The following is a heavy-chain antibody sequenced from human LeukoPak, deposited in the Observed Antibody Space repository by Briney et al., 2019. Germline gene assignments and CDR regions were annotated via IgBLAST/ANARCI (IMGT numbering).Heavy chain of an antibody. J-gene: IGHJ4*02. CDR3: ANEYNSSITFFDY. Sequence: SETLSLTCTVSGASVSSPFYYWGWLRQPPGKGLEWTASIYHSGSTYYNPSLKSRVTISVDRSKSQFSLRMTSVTAADTAAYYCANEYNSSITFFDYWGQGKLVTVSS. CDR2: IYHSGST. D-gene: IGHD6-6*01. V-gene: IGHV4-39*01. CDR1: GASVSSPFYY.